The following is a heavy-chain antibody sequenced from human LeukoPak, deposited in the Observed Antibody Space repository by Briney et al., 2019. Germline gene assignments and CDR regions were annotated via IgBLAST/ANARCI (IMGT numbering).Heavy chain of an antibody. CDR2: IRGSGGST. D-gene: IGHD4/OR15-4a*01. V-gene: IGHV3-23*01. Sequence: PGGSLRLSCAASGFTFSSYAMSWVRQAPGKGLEWVSAIRGSGGSTYYADSVKGRFTISRDNSKNTLYLQMNSLRAEDTAVYYWAKELVGCYVESRGDFWGQGTLVTVSS. CDR1: GFTFSSYA. J-gene: IGHJ4*02. CDR3: AKELVGCYVESRGDF.